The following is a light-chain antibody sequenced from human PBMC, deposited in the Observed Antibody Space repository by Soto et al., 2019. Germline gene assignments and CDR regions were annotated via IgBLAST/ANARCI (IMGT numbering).Light chain of an antibody. CDR3: QQRSNWPIP. CDR1: QGIRNY. CDR2: DAS. J-gene: IGKJ5*01. Sequence: DIHLTHSPSFLSASGGDIVTITCRASQGIRNYLAWYQQKPGIAPKLLIYDASTLQSGVPSRFSGSGSGTDFTLTISSLEPEDFAVYYCQQRSNWPIPFGQGPRLAI. V-gene: IGKV1-9*01.